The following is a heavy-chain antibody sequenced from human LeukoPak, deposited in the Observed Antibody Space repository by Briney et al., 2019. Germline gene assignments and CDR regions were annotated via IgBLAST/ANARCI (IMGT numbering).Heavy chain of an antibody. CDR3: ASGYDFWSGYYSPRPDYYYYMDV. J-gene: IGHJ6*03. CDR2: IIPIFGTA. D-gene: IGHD3-3*01. CDR1: GGTFSSYA. V-gene: IGHV1-69*05. Sequence: SVKVPCKASGGTFSSYAISWVRQAPGQGLEWMGGIIPIFGTANYAQKFQGRVTITTDESTSTAYMELSSLRSEDTAVYYCASGYDFWSGYYSPRPDYYYYMDVWSKGTTVTVSS.